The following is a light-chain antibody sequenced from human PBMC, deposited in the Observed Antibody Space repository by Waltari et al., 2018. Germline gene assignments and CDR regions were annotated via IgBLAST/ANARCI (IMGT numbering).Light chain of an antibody. V-gene: IGLV3-21*04. Sequence: SYVVTQSPSVSVAPGETARITCGGDNIGSKSVHWYQQRPGQAPVLVMSYDSDRPSGLPERFSGSNSGNTATLTISCVEADDEADYYCLVWHSTTDHHGVFGGGTKLTVL. J-gene: IGLJ2*01. CDR3: LVWHSTTDHHGV. CDR1: NIGSKS. CDR2: YDS.